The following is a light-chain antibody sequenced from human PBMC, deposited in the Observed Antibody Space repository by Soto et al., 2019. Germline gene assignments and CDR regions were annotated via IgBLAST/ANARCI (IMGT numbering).Light chain of an antibody. Sequence: EIVLTQSPGTLSLSPGERATLSCRASQSVPGSSLAWYQQRPGQAPRLLIYTASNRVTGIPDRFSGSGSGTDFTLTISRLEPEDFAVYDCQQYGGSPGTFGQGTKVEIK. V-gene: IGKV3-20*01. CDR1: QSVPGSS. CDR2: TAS. J-gene: IGKJ1*01. CDR3: QQYGGSPGT.